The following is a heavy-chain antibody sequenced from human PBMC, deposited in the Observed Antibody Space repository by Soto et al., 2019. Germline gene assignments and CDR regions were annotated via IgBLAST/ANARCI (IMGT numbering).Heavy chain of an antibody. J-gene: IGHJ4*02. CDR3: AREDILGTRSFDY. Sequence: GGSLRLSCGSSGFIFSKYSMNWVRQAPGKGLEWLSYISSNSVTIYYADSVRGRFTIFRDNAKNSLYLQMNSLRDEDTAVYYCAREDILGTRSFDYWGQGALVTVSS. D-gene: IGHD1-26*01. V-gene: IGHV3-48*02. CDR1: GFIFSKYS. CDR2: ISSNSVTI.